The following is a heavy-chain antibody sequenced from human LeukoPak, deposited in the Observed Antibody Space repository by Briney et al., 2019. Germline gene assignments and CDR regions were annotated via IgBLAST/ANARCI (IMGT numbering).Heavy chain of an antibody. CDR3: ARDSGYGSGSYIPVGDY. V-gene: IGHV4-34*01. D-gene: IGHD3-10*01. J-gene: IGHJ4*02. CDR1: GGAFSGYY. CDR2: INHSGST. Sequence: PSETLSLTCAVYGGAFSGYYWSWIRQPPGKGLEWIWEINHSGSTNYNPSLMSRVTISVDTSKNQFSPKLSSLTAPDTAVYYCARDSGYGSGSYIPVGDYWGQGTLVTVSS.